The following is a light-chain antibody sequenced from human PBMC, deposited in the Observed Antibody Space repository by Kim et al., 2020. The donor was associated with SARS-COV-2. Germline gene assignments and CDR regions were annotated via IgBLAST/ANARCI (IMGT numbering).Light chain of an antibody. CDR1: NSNIGNHY. CDR2: END. Sequence: QKVTISCSGRNSNIGNHYVSWYQLFLGTAPKPLIYENDKRPAGIPDRVSASKSGTSATLDITGLQTGDEADYYCGTWDTSLDSLIFGGGTRLTVL. V-gene: IGLV1-51*01. CDR3: GTWDTSLDSLI. J-gene: IGLJ2*01.